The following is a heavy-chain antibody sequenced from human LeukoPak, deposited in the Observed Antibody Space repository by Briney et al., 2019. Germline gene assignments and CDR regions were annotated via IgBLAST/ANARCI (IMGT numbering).Heavy chain of an antibody. J-gene: IGHJ6*03. CDR3: ARDGGYCSSTSCYSYYYYYMDV. CDR1: GFTFSNYA. Sequence: GGSLRLSCAASGFTFSNYAMSWVRQAPGKGLEWVAVISYDGSNKYYADSVKGRFTISRDNSKNTLYLQMNSLRAEDTAVYYCARDGGYCSSTSCYSYYYYYMDVWGKGTTVTVSS. D-gene: IGHD2-2*02. CDR2: ISYDGSNK. V-gene: IGHV3-30-3*01.